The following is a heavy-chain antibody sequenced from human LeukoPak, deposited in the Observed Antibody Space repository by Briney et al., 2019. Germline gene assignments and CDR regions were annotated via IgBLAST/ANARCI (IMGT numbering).Heavy chain of an antibody. CDR1: GFTFSSYD. CDR3: ARDVNGYFDY. J-gene: IGHJ4*02. CDR2: IGSSGSII. V-gene: IGHV3-48*03. Sequence: YPGGSPRLSCAASGFTFSSYDMTWVRQAPGKGLEWVSYIGSSGSIIYYADSVKGRFTISRDNAKNSLYLQMNSLRAEDTAVYYCARDVNGYFDYWGQGTLVTVSS.